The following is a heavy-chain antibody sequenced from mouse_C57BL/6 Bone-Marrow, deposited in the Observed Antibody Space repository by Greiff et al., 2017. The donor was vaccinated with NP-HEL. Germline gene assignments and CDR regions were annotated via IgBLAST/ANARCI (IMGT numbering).Heavy chain of an antibody. CDR3: ARPNYSNPAWFAY. V-gene: IGHV3-6*01. J-gene: IGHJ3*01. CDR2: ISYDGSN. D-gene: IGHD2-5*01. Sequence: ESGPGLVKPSQSLSLTCSVTGYSITSGYYWNWIRQFPGNKLEWMGYISYDGSNNYNPSLKNRISITRDTSKNQFFLKLNSVTTEDTATYYCARPNYSNPAWFAYWGQGTLVTVSA. CDR1: GYSITSGYY.